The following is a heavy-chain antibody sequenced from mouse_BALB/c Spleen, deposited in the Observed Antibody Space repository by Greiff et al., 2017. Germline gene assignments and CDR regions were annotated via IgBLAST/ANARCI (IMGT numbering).Heavy chain of an antibody. D-gene: IGHD1-1*01. CDR3: TRGLLRYPVYAMDY. J-gene: IGHJ4*01. CDR1: GYTFTSYY. V-gene: IGHV1S81*02. Sequence: QVHVKQSGAELVKPGASVKLSCKASGYTFTSYYMYWVKQRPGQGLEWIGEINPSNGGTNFNEKFKSKATLTVDKSSSTAYMQLSSLTSEDSAVYYCTRGLLRYPVYAMDYWGQGTSVTVSS. CDR2: INPSNGGT.